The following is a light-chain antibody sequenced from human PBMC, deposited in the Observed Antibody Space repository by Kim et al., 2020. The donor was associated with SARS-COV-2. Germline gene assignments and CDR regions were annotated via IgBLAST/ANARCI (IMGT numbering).Light chain of an antibody. CDR1: TGAVTSGHY. J-gene: IGLJ3*02. CDR3: LLSYSGARV. V-gene: IGLV7-46*01. Sequence: PGASVTLTCGSSTGAVTSGHYPYWFQQKPGQAPRTLISDTSNKHSWTPARLSGSLLGGKAALTLSGAQPEDEAEYYCLLSYSGARVFGGGTQLTVL. CDR2: DTS.